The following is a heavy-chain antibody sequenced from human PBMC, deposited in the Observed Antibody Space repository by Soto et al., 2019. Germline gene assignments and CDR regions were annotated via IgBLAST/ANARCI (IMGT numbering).Heavy chain of an antibody. J-gene: IGHJ4*02. D-gene: IGHD3-10*01. V-gene: IGHV4-59*01. CDR2: IYYSGST. CDR3: ARDGPYGSATSYYFDY. Sequence: SETLSLTCTVSGGSISSYYWSWIRQPPGKGLEWIGYIYYSGSTNYNPSLKSRVTISVDTSKNQFSLKLSSVTAADTAVYYCARDGPYGSATSYYFDYWGQGTLVTVSS. CDR1: GGSISSYY.